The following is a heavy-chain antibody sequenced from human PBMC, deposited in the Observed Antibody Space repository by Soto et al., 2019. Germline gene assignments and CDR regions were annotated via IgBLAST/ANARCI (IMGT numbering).Heavy chain of an antibody. J-gene: IGHJ5*02. Sequence: SSETLSLTCTVSGGSISSGGYYWSWIRQHPGKGLEWIGYIYYSGSTYYNPSLKSRVTISVDTSKNQFSLKLSSVTAADTAVYYCARGVLGHCSSTSCGNWFDPWGQGTLVTVSS. CDR1: GGSISSGGYY. D-gene: IGHD2-2*01. CDR3: ARGVLGHCSSTSCGNWFDP. V-gene: IGHV4-31*03. CDR2: IYYSGST.